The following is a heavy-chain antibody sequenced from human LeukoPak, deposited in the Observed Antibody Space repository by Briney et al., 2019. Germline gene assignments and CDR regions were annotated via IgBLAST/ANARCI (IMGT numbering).Heavy chain of an antibody. CDR1: GFTFSTYG. Sequence: GGSLRLSCAASGFTFSTYGMHWVRQAPGKGLEWVAVISYDGSNEYYADSVKGRLTISRDNSKNTLYLQMSSLRAEDTAIYYCARDYWWNYDYWGQGTLVTVSS. CDR2: ISYDGSNE. J-gene: IGHJ4*02. V-gene: IGHV3-30*03. D-gene: IGHD1-7*01. CDR3: ARDYWWNYDY.